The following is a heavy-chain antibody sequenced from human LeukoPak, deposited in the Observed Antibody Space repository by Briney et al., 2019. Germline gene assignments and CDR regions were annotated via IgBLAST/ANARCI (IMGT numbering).Heavy chain of an antibody. V-gene: IGHV3-23*01. CDR1: GFTFSSCA. D-gene: IGHD5-18*01. J-gene: IGHJ4*02. CDR3: AKYSEIQPWSSVPFDY. Sequence: PGGSLRLSCAASGFTFSSCAMSWVRQPPGKGLEWVSAISGSGGSTYYADSVKGRFTISRDNSENTLYLQVSSLRAEDTAVYYCAKYSEIQPWSSVPFDYWGQGTLVTVSS. CDR2: ISGSGGST.